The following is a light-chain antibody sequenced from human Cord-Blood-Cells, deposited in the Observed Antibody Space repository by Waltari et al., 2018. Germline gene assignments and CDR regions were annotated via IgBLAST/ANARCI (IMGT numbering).Light chain of an antibody. CDR1: SGALGGYNY. J-gene: IGLJ3*02. CDR2: DVS. V-gene: IGLV2-11*01. CDR3: CSYAGSYTWV. Sequence: QSALTQPSSVSGSPGQSLPISCTATSGALGGYNYVSWYQQHPGKAPKLMIYDVSKRPSGVPDRFSGSKSGNTASLTISGLQAEDEADYYCCSYAGSYTWVFGGGTKLTVL.